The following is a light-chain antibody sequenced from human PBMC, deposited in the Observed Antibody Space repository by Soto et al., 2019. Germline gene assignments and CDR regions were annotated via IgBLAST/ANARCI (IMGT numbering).Light chain of an antibody. J-gene: IGKJ4*01. CDR2: GAS. CDR3: QQFSSYPLT. CDR1: QSVSSSY. V-gene: IGKV3-20*01. Sequence: EIVLTETPVTLSLSPGERATLSCRASQSVSSSYLAWYQQKPGQAPRLLIYGASSRATGIPDRFSGGGSGTDFTLTISRLEPEDFAVYYCQQFSSYPLTFGGGTKV.